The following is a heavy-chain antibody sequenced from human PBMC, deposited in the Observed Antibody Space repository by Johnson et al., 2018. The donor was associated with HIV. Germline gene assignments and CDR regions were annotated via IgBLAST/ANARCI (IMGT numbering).Heavy chain of an antibody. Sequence: VQLVESGGGLIQPGGSLRLSCAASGFTVSNNYMSWVRQAPGKGLEWVSILHSDGSTFNTDSVKGRFTISRDNSKNTLYLQMKSLRAEDTAVYYCAKTLGYDSSGYHDGFDVWGQGTLVTVSS. D-gene: IGHD3-22*01. CDR3: AKTLGYDSSGYHDGFDV. CDR2: LHSDGST. J-gene: IGHJ3*01. CDR1: GFTVSNNY. V-gene: IGHV3-53*01.